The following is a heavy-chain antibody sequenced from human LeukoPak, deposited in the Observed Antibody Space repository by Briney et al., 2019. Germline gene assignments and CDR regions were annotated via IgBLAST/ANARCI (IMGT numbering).Heavy chain of an antibody. V-gene: IGHV3-11*04. D-gene: IGHD6-19*01. CDR3: ARDRSSGWYLRGWFDY. J-gene: IGHJ5*01. CDR1: GFTFSDYY. Sequence: PGGSLRLSCAASGFTFSDYYMSWIRQAPGKGLEWVSYISSSGSTIYYADSVKGRFTISRDNAKNSLYLQMNSLRAEDTAVYYCARDRSSGWYLRGWFDYWGQGTLVTVSS. CDR2: ISSSGSTI.